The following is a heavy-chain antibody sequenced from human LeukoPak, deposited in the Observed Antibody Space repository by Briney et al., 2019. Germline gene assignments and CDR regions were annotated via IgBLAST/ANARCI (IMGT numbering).Heavy chain of an antibody. Sequence: SETLSLTCTVSGYSISSGYYWGWIRQPPGKGLEWIGSIYHSGSTYYNPSLKSRVTISVDTSKNQFSLKLSSVTAADTAVYYCARVVGQWVYWGQGTLVTVSS. CDR1: GYSISSGYY. J-gene: IGHJ4*02. CDR3: ARVVGQWVY. CDR2: IYHSGST. V-gene: IGHV4-38-2*02. D-gene: IGHD6-19*01.